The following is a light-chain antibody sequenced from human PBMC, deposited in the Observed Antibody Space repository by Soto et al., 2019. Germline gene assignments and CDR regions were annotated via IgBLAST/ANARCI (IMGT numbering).Light chain of an antibody. J-gene: IGKJ1*01. Sequence: DIQMTQSPSSLSASVGDRVTITCRGSQSISTWLAWYQQKPRKAPKLLIYDASRLQTGVPSRFSGSGSGTEFTLTITSLQPDDFATYFCQQYNSYLTFGQGTKVDIK. CDR1: QSISTW. CDR2: DAS. CDR3: QQYNSYLT. V-gene: IGKV1-5*01.